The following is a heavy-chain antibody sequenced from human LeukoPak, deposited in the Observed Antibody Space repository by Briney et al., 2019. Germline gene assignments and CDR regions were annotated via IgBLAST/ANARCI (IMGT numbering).Heavy chain of an antibody. CDR1: GFTVSSNY. D-gene: IGHD6-13*01. Sequence: GGSLRLSCAASGFTVSSNYMSWVRQAPGKGPEWVSVIYSGGSTYYADSVKGRFTISRDNSKNTLYLQMNSLRAEDTAVYYCAREASSRFNWFDPWGQGTLVTVSS. CDR3: AREASSRFNWFDP. CDR2: IYSGGST. V-gene: IGHV3-53*01. J-gene: IGHJ5*02.